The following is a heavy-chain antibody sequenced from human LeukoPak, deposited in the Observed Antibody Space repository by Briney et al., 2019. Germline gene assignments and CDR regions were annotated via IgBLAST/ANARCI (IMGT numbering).Heavy chain of an antibody. CDR2: ISAYNGNT. D-gene: IGHD3-10*01. CDR1: GYTFTSYG. CDR3: ARANQYGSGSYYSLDFDY. J-gene: IGHJ4*02. V-gene: IGHV1-18*01. Sequence: ASVKVSCKASGYTFTSYGISWVRQAPGQGLEWMGWISAYNGNTNYAQKLQGRVTMTTDTSTSTAYMELRSLRSDDTAVYYCARANQYGSGSYYSLDFDYWGQGTLVTVSS.